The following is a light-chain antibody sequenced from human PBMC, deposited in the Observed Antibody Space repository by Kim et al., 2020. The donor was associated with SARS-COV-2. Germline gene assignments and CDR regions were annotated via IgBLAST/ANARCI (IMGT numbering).Light chain of an antibody. V-gene: IGKV1-39*01. Sequence: ATVGYRVTITCRRIKSISNYLNCYQQKSGEAPKLLIYVASTLQSGVPARFSGSGSGTDFTLTISSLQPEDFATYYCQQSHSTPPTFGLGTKVDIK. J-gene: IGKJ1*01. CDR1: KSISNY. CDR3: QQSHSTPPT. CDR2: VAS.